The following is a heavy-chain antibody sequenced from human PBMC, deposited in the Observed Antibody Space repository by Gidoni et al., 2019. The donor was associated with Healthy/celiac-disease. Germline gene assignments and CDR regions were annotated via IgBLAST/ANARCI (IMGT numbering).Heavy chain of an antibody. V-gene: IGHV3-23*01. CDR2: ISGRGGST. D-gene: IGHD6-19*01. J-gene: IGHJ4*02. CDR3: AKDAFEISSGWDGPIDY. Sequence: EVQLLESGGGLVQPGGSLRLSCAASGFTFSSYAMSWVRQDPGKGLEWVSAISGRGGSTYYPESVKGRFTISRENSQNTLDLQRNRLRAEDTAVYYCAKDAFEISSGWDGPIDYWGQGTLVTVSA. CDR1: GFTFSSYA.